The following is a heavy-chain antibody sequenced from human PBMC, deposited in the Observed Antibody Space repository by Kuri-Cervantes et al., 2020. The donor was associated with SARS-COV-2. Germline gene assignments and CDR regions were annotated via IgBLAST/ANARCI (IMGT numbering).Heavy chain of an antibody. D-gene: IGHD4-17*01. CDR2: IGPSNTYI. CDR3: ARAYVDYVFREGLDS. CDR1: GFTFNTYN. J-gene: IGHJ4*02. V-gene: IGHV3-21*06. Sequence: GESLKISCTASGFTFNTYNMKWVRQAPGKGLGWVSGIGPSNTYIYYADSVKGRFIISRDNAKNSLYLQMNSLRVEDTALYYCARAYVDYVFREGLDSWGQGTLVTVSS.